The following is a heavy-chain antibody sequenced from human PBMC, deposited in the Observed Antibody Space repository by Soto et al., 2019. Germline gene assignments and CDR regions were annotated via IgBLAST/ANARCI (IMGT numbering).Heavy chain of an antibody. V-gene: IGHV3-23*01. Sequence: KGLEWVSRINAGGTSISYADSVKGRFTISRDNSKNTLYLQMNSLRAEDTAVYYCAKFVVPSEDDMRYYLPVTAFLVNRSSDL. D-gene: IGHD3-3*02. CDR3: AKFVVPSEDDMRYYLPVTAFLVNRSSDL. J-gene: IGHJ2*01. CDR2: INAGGTSI.